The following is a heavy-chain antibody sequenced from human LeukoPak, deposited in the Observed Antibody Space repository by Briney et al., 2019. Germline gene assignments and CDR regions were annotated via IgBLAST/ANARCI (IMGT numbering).Heavy chain of an antibody. CDR2: INPDSGRA. CDR3: ARVYSYGLKDFDY. J-gene: IGHJ4*02. Sequence: ASVKVSCKASGYTFTDYYMNWLRQAPGQGLEWMGWINPDSGRANYAQNFQGRVTMTRDTSINTAYMELSGLRSDDTAVYYCARVYSYGLKDFDYWGQGTLVTVSP. V-gene: IGHV1-2*02. CDR1: GYTFTDYY. D-gene: IGHD5-18*01.